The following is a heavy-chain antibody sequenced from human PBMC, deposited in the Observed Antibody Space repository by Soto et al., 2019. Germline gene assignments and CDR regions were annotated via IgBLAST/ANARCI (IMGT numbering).Heavy chain of an antibody. CDR2: INAGNGNT. J-gene: IGHJ4*02. CDR1: GYTFTPYG. V-gene: IGHV1-3*01. CDR3: ARGAAVDGDTNFDY. D-gene: IGHD6-19*01. Sequence: ASVKVSCKASGYTFTPYGMHWVRQAPGQRPEWMGWINAGNGNTKYSQKFQGRVTITTDTSASTVYMGLSSLRSEDTAVYYCARGAAVDGDTNFDYWGQGTLVTVSS.